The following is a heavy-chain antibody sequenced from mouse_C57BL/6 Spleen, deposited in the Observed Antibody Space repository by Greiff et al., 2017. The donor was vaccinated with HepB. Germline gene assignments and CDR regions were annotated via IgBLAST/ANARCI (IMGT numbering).Heavy chain of an antibody. D-gene: IGHD4-1*01. CDR3: ARLTGTSYWYFDV. CDR1: GYTFTSYW. J-gene: IGHJ1*03. Sequence: QVQLQQPGAELVRPGSSVKLSCKASGYTFTSYWMHWVKQRPIQGLEWIGNIDPSDSETHYNQKFKDKATLTVDKSSSTAYMQLSILTSEDSAVYYCARLTGTSYWYFDVWGTGTTVTVAS. CDR2: IDPSDSET. V-gene: IGHV1-52*01.